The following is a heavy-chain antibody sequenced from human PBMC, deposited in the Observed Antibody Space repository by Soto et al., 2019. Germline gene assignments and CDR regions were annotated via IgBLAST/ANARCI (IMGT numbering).Heavy chain of an antibody. CDR2: IIPILGIA. V-gene: IGHV1-69*02. CDR3: ESGAAAGTVDY. CDR1: GGTFSSYT. Sequence: QVQLVQSGAEVKKPGSSVKVSCKASGGTFSSYTISWVRQAPGQGLEWMGRIIPILGIANYAQKFQGRVTITADKSTSTAYMELSSLRSEDTAVSYCESGAAAGTVDYWGQGTLVTVSS. D-gene: IGHD6-13*01. J-gene: IGHJ4*02.